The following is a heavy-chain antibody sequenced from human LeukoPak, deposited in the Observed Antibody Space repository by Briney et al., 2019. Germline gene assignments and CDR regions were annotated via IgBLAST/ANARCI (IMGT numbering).Heavy chain of an antibody. J-gene: IGHJ6*03. Sequence: SETLSLTCTVSGGSIISYYWSWIRQSPQKGLEWIAYIHSSGKTYYNPSLKSRVTISVDTSKNQFSLKLSSVTAADTAVYYCARTRYYYDSSGYYDSYYYMDVWGKGTTVTISS. CDR2: IHSSGKT. D-gene: IGHD3-22*01. CDR3: ARTRYYYDSSGYYDSYYYMDV. V-gene: IGHV4-59*01. CDR1: GGSIISYY.